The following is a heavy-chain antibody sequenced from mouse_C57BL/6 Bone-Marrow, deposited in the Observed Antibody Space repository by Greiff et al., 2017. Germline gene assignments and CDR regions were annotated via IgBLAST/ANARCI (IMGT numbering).Heavy chain of an antibody. CDR2: INPSSGYT. CDR1: GYTFTSYT. J-gene: IGHJ4*01. V-gene: IGHV1-4*01. Sequence: QVQLKESGAELARPGASVKMSCKASGYTFTSYTMHWVKQRPGQGLEWIGYINPSSGYTKYNQKFKDKATLTADKSSSTAYMQLSSLTSEDSAVYYCARSFRRAMDYWGQGTSVTVSS. CDR3: ARSFRRAMDY.